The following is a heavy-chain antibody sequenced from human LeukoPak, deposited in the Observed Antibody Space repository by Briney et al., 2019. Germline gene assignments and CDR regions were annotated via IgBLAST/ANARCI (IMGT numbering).Heavy chain of an antibody. D-gene: IGHD2-15*01. J-gene: IGHJ4*02. CDR1: GYTFTGYY. V-gene: IGHV1-2*02. CDR2: INPNSGGT. Sequence: ASVKVSCKASGYTFTGYYMHWVRQAPGQGLEWMGWINPNSGGTDYAQKFQGRVTMTRDTSISTAYMELSRLRSDDTAVYYCARDRVVGPPQYYFDYWGQGTLVTVSS. CDR3: ARDRVVGPPQYYFDY.